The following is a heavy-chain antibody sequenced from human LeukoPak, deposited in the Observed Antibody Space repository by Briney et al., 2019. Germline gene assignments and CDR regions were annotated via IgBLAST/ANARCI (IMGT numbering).Heavy chain of an antibody. CDR3: AKENYGDYWGPNQNWFDP. V-gene: IGHV1-2*02. Sequence: GASVKVSCKASEYTFTNYAMNWVRQAPGQGLEWMGWINPNSGGTNYAQKFQGRVTMTRDTSISTAYMELSRLRSDDTAVYYCAKENYGDYWGPNQNWFDPWGQGTLVTVSS. CDR2: INPNSGGT. D-gene: IGHD4-17*01. CDR1: EYTFTNYA. J-gene: IGHJ5*02.